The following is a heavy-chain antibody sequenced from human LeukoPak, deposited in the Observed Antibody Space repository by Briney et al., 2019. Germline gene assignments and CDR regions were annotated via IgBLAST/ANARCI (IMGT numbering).Heavy chain of an antibody. Sequence: KVSCKASGYSFTSYWIGWVRQMPGKGLEWMGIIYPGDSDTRYSPSFQGQVTISADKSISTAYLQWSSLKASDTAMYYCARPDPNAFDIWGQGTMVTVSS. CDR2: IYPGDSDT. CDR1: GYSFTSYW. V-gene: IGHV5-51*01. CDR3: ARPDPNAFDI. J-gene: IGHJ3*02.